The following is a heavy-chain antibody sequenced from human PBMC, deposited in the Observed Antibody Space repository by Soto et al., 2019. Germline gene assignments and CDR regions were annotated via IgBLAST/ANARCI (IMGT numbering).Heavy chain of an antibody. D-gene: IGHD5-18*01. CDR2: ISYSGTT. J-gene: IGHJ5*02. V-gene: IGHV4-30-4*01. CDR3: ARGRGYSYGLDP. Sequence: PSETLSLTCTVSGDSISSSNHYWSWIRQPPGEGLEWIGFISYSGTTSYSPSLKSRVAISLDTSKNQFSLSLSSVTAADTSVYYCARGRGYSYGLDPWGQGTLVTVS. CDR1: GDSISSSNHY.